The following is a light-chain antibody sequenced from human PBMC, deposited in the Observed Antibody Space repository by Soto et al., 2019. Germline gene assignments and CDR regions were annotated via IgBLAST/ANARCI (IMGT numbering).Light chain of an antibody. J-gene: IGKJ1*01. CDR2: HAS. V-gene: IGKV3-15*01. CDR3: QQYYNWPPGT. Sequence: EIVLTQSPATLSVSPGERATPSCRASQSISSSLAWYQQQPGQAPRLLIYHASTRAAGIPARFSGSGSGTEFTLTISSLQSEDFAVYYCQQYYNWPPGTFGQGTKVEIK. CDR1: QSISSS.